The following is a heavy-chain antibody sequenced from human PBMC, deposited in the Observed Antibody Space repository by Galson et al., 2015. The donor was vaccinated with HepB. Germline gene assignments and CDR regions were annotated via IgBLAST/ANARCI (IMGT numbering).Heavy chain of an antibody. V-gene: IGHV3-21*01. CDR1: GFTFSIYS. Sequence: SLRLSCAASGFTFSIYSMNWVRQAPGEGLEWVSSISASSRYISYADSVKGRFTISRDNAKNSLYLRMNSLRAEDTAVYYCARGPPAQVSLDAAGGDYWGQGTLVTAAS. CDR3: ARGPPAQVSLDAAGGDY. CDR2: ISASSRYI. J-gene: IGHJ4*02. D-gene: IGHD6-25*01.